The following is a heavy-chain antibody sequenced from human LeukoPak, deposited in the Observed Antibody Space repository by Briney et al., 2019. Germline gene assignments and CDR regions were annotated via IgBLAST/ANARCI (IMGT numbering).Heavy chain of an antibody. V-gene: IGHV3-7*01. D-gene: IGHD6-19*01. CDR2: IKQDGSEK. Sequence: GGSLRLSCAASGFTFSSYWMSWVRQAPGKGLEWVANIKQDGSEKYYVDSVKGRFTISRDNAKNSLYLQMNSLRAEDTAVYCCAKAKQWLVPGGYFDYWGQGTLVTVSS. J-gene: IGHJ4*02. CDR3: AKAKQWLVPGGYFDY. CDR1: GFTFSSYW.